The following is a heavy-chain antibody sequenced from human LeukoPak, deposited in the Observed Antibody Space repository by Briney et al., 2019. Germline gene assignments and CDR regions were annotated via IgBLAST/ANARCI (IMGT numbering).Heavy chain of an antibody. D-gene: IGHD6-13*01. J-gene: IGHJ4*02. Sequence: GGSLRLSCAASGFTFSSYAMSWVRQAPGKGLEWVSVSVIGGSGGTSGDSTYYADSVKGRFTISRNHSNNTLYLQMNNLRVEDTAVYYCAKHRSGIAASGSNYWGQGRLVSVCS. CDR1: GFTFSSYA. CDR3: AKHRSGIAASGSNY. CDR2: IGGSGGTSGDST. V-gene: IGHV3-23*01.